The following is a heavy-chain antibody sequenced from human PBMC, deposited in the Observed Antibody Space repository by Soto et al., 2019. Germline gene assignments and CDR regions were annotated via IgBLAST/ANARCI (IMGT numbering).Heavy chain of an antibody. V-gene: IGHV3-11*01. J-gene: IGHJ4*02. D-gene: IGHD2-8*01. Sequence: QVQLVESGGGLVKAGESLTLSCAASGFTFSDYFMTWIRQAPGKGLEWVSYVTTDTIHYADAVKGRFTLSRDSAKNSLYLQMINLRAEDTGVYYCARDRMVFNYWGQRALVTVSS. CDR3: ARDRMVFNY. CDR2: VTTDTI. CDR1: GFTFSDYF.